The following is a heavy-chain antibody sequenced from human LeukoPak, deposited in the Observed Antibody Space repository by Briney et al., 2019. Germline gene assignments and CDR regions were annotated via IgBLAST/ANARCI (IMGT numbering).Heavy chain of an antibody. D-gene: IGHD2-15*01. J-gene: IGHJ6*04. CDR3: ARSYCSGGSCSYYYYYGMDV. Sequence: GGSLRLSCAASGFTFSSYGMHWVRQAPGKGLEGVAVIWYDGSNKYYADSVKGRFTISRDNSKNTLYLQMNSLRAEDTAVYYCARSYCSGGSCSYYYYYGMDVWGKGTTVTVSS. CDR1: GFTFSSYG. CDR2: IWYDGSNK. V-gene: IGHV3-33*01.